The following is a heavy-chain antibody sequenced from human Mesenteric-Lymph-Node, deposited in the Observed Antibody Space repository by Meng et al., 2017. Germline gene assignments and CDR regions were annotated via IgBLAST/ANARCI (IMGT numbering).Heavy chain of an antibody. CDR1: PYTFSTYI. D-gene: IGHD3-10*01. J-gene: IGHJ4*02. CDR2: INAGNGNT. CDR3: ARDLSYYNTPDFPVSAFDS. V-gene: IGHV1-3*01. Sequence: ASVKVSCKASPYTFSTYIIHWVRQAPGQRLEWMGWINAGNGNTKYSEKFQDRVTFTRDTSANTAYLELSNLRSEDAAAYFCARDLSYYNTPDFPVSAFDSWGQGTLVTVSS.